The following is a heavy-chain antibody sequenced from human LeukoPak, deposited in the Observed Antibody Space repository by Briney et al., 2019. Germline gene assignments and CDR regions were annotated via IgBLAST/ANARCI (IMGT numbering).Heavy chain of an antibody. CDR1: GDSISSTNYY. V-gene: IGHV3-23*01. J-gene: IGHJ4*02. CDR2: ISGSGGST. D-gene: IGHD3-16*01. CDR3: AKFEFGF. Sequence: PSETLSLTCTVSGDSISSTNYYWGWIRQPPGKGLEWVSAISGSGGSTYYADSVKGRFTISRDNSKNTLYLQMNSLRDEDTAVYYCAKFEFGFWGQGTLVTVSS.